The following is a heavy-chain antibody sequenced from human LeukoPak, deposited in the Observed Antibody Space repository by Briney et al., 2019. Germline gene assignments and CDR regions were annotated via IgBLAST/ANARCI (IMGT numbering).Heavy chain of an antibody. D-gene: IGHD4/OR15-4a*01. CDR3: ASGDYGQNFDY. V-gene: IGHV3-30-3*01. CDR2: ISYDGSNK. Sequence: GGSLRLSCAASGFTFSSYAMHWVRQAPGKGLEWVAVISYDGSNKYYADSVKGRFTISRDNSKNTLYLQMNSLRAEDTAVYYCASGDYGQNFDYWGQGTLVTVSS. CDR1: GFTFSSYA. J-gene: IGHJ4*02.